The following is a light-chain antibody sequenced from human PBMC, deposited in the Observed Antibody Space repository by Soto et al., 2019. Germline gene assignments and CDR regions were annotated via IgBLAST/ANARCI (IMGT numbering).Light chain of an antibody. V-gene: IGKV3-11*01. CDR2: EAS. J-gene: IGKJ1*01. Sequence: EIVLTQSPATLSLSPGERATLFCRASQSIGGFLAWYQQRPGQAPRLLIYEASNRPTGIPARLSGSGSGTDFTLTISSLEPEDFAVYYCQQRSNWPPTWTFGQGIKVDTK. CDR1: QSIGGF. CDR3: QQRSNWPPTWT.